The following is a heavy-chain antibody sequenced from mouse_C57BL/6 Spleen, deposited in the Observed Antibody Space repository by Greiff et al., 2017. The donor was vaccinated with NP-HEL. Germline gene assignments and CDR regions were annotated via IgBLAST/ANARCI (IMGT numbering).Heavy chain of an antibody. D-gene: IGHD1-1*01. Sequence: DVQLQESGPGLVKPSQSLSLTCSVTGYSITSGYYWNWIRQFPGNKLEWMGYISYDGSNNYNPSLKNRISITRDTSKNQFFLKLNSVTTEDTATYYCARDRGSSSYYFDYWGQGTTLTVSS. CDR2: ISYDGSN. J-gene: IGHJ2*01. CDR1: GYSITSGYY. CDR3: ARDRGSSSYYFDY. V-gene: IGHV3-6*01.